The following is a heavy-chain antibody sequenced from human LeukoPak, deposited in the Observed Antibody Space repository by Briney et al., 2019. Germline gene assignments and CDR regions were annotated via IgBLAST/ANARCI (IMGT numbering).Heavy chain of an antibody. CDR3: ARERIAAAGKPSDAFDI. Sequence: ASVKVSCKASGYTFTSYGISWVRQAPGQGLEWMGWISAYNGNTNYAQKLQGRVTMTTDTSTSTAYMELSRLRSDDTAVYYCARERIAAAGKPSDAFDIWGQGTMVTVSS. J-gene: IGHJ3*02. CDR2: ISAYNGNT. CDR1: GYTFTSYG. D-gene: IGHD6-13*01. V-gene: IGHV1-18*01.